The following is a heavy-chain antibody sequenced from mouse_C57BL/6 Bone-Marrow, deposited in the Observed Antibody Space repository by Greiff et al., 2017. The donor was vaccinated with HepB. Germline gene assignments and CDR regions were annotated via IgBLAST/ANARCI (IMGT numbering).Heavy chain of an antibody. V-gene: IGHV14-2*01. CDR3: ARDNPPPWFAY. Sequence: EVKLVESGAELVKPGASVKLSCTASGFNIKDYYMHWVKQRTEQGLEWIGRIDPEDGETKYDPKFQGKATITTDTSSNTAYLQLSSLTSEDTAVYYCARDNPPPWFAYWGQGTLVTVSA. J-gene: IGHJ3*01. CDR2: IDPEDGET. D-gene: IGHD1-3*01. CDR1: GFNIKDYY.